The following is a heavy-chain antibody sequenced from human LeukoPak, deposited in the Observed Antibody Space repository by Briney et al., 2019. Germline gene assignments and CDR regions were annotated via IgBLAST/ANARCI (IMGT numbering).Heavy chain of an antibody. D-gene: IGHD3-10*01. CDR2: IWDDGSNK. CDR3: ARDGNFGYDAFDI. Sequence: GGSLRLSCAASGLTFSSHAMHWVRQAPGKGLEWVAVIWDDGSNKYYADSVKGRFTISRDNSKNTLYLQVNSLRAEDAAVYYCARDGNFGYDAFDIWGQGTMVTVSS. J-gene: IGHJ3*02. CDR1: GLTFSSHA. V-gene: IGHV3-33*08.